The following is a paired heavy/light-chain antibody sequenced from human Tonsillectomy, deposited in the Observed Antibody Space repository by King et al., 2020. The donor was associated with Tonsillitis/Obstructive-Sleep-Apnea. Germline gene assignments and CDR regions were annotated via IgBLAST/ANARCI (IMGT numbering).Heavy chain of an antibody. J-gene: IGHJ4*02. Sequence: QVQLVQSGAEVKKPGASVKVSCQTSTDTFTYYAISWVRQAPGHGLEWMGWISHYSGDSKYAQQVQGRVTMTTDTSTRTVYMELRSLRSDDTAVYYCATVPHGGNYLDNWGQGTLVTVST. D-gene: IGHD3-3*01. CDR1: TDTFTYYA. V-gene: IGHV1-18*01. CDR2: ISHYSGDS. CDR3: ATVPHGGNYLDN.
Light chain of an antibody. Sequence: DIVMTQSPDSLAVSLGERATINCRSSQSVLYSSNNNNYLAWYQQKPGQPPKLLIYWASTRESGVPDRFSGSGSGTDFTLTISSLQAEDVAVYYCQQYYSAPWTFGQGTNVEVK. CDR1: QSVLYSSNNNNY. V-gene: IGKV4-1*01. CDR2: WAS. J-gene: IGKJ1*01. CDR3: QQYYSAPWT.